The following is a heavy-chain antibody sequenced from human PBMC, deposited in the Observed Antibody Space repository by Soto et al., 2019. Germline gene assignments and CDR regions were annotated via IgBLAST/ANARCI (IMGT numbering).Heavy chain of an antibody. V-gene: IGHV1-46*01. Sequence: QVQLVPSGAEVKKPGASVKVSCKAYGYTFTTYYIHWVRQAPGQGLEWMGFINPSGGSTSYAQRFQGRVNMTRDTSTGTVYMDLSSLRSDDTSVYYCARNVDSGLDYWGQGTMVTVSS. D-gene: IGHD1-26*01. J-gene: IGHJ4*02. CDR3: ARNVDSGLDY. CDR1: GYTFTTYY. CDR2: INPSGGST.